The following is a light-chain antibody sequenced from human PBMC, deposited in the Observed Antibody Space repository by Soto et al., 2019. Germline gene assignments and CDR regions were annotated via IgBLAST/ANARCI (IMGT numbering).Light chain of an antibody. Sequence: QSVLTQPASVSGSPGQSITISCTGTSSDVGCYDYVSWYQQHPDKAPKLIIYEVTDRPSGVSSRFSGSKSGNTASLTISGLQAEDEADYYCSSLTSGSTRVFGTGTKLTVL. CDR1: SSDVGCYDY. CDR2: EVT. CDR3: SSLTSGSTRV. J-gene: IGLJ1*01. V-gene: IGLV2-14*01.